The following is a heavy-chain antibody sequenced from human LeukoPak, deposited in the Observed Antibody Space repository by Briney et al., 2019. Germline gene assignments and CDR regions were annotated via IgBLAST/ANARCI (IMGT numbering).Heavy chain of an antibody. CDR3: AKDSWATRNFDF. CDR1: GFTFSSNG. V-gene: IGHV3-23*01. J-gene: IGHJ4*02. Sequence: GGSLRLSCAGSGFTFSSNGMSWVRQAPGKGLEWVSAISGGGGANTYYADSVKGRFTISRDNSKNTLYLQMNGLRAEDTAVYYCAKDSWATRNFDFWGQGTLVTVSS. D-gene: IGHD3-16*01. CDR2: ISGGGGANT.